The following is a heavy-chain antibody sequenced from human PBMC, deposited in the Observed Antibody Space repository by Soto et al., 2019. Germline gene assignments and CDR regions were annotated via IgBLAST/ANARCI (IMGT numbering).Heavy chain of an antibody. CDR2: SSAYNGNR. Sequence: QVRLVQSGAEVKKPGASVKVTCKTYGYDFTNYGINWVRQAPGQGLEWMGRSSAYNGNRVYAQNFRSRATLTTDTSTGSAYMELRSLISDDTAVYYCARGNDFLTGWKFTFWGQGTLVTVSS. CDR1: GYDFTNYG. J-gene: IGHJ4*02. V-gene: IGHV1-18*01. D-gene: IGHD3-9*01. CDR3: ARGNDFLTGWKFTF.